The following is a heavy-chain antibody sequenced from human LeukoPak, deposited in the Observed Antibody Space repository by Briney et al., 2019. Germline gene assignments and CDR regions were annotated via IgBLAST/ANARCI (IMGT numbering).Heavy chain of an antibody. CDR2: IWNDGSNK. CDR1: GFTFSHYG. Sequence: GGSLRLSCATSGFTFSHYGMHWVRQAPGKGLEWVAVIWNDGSNKYYGDSVKGRFTISRDNSKNTLYLQMNSLTVEDTAVYYCAKDAQRGFDYSNSLEQWGQGTLVTVSS. V-gene: IGHV3-33*06. CDR3: AKDAQRGFDYSNSLEQ. J-gene: IGHJ4*02. D-gene: IGHD4-11*01.